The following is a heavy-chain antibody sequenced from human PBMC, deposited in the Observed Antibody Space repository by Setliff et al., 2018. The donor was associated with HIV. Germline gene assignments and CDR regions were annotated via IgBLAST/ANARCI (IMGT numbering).Heavy chain of an antibody. CDR3: LVYCITTNCCPRASDSWGQRTTNCSPREYDQ. J-gene: IGHJ4*02. CDR1: GGTFSTHA. Sequence: ASVKVSCKASGGTFSTHAISWVRQAPRQGLEWMGRIVPIFVTTNYAQNFPGRVTFTADKSTSTAYMGLTSLRSEDTAVYYCLVYCITTNCCPRASDSWGQRTTNCSPREYDQWGQGTQVTVSS. D-gene: IGHD2-2*01. V-gene: IGHV1-69*06. CDR2: IVPIFVTT.